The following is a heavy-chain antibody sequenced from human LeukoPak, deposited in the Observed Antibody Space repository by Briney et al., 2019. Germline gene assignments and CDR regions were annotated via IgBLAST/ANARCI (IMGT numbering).Heavy chain of an antibody. J-gene: IGHJ4*02. Sequence: GGSLRLSCAASGFSFSSSWMHRVRQAPGKGLVWVSRINSDGTSTSYADSVKGRFTISRDNAKNTLYLQMNSLRADDTAVYYCARGKYSYGPFDYWGQGTLVTVSS. CDR2: INSDGTST. D-gene: IGHD5-18*01. CDR3: ARGKYSYGPFDY. CDR1: GFSFSSSW. V-gene: IGHV3-74*01.